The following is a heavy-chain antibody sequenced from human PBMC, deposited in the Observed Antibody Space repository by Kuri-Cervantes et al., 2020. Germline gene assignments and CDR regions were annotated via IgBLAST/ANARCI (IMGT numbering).Heavy chain of an antibody. CDR1: GFTFSSYS. CDR3: ARATYYHLLTNETFDY. CDR2: ISSSSSTI. J-gene: IGHJ4*02. V-gene: IGHV3-48*04. Sequence: GGSLRLSCAASGFTFSSYSMNWVRQAPGKGLEWVSYISSSSSTIYYADSVKGRFTISRDNAKNSLYLQMNSLRAEDTAVYYCARATYYHLLTNETFDYWGQGTLVTVSS. D-gene: IGHD2-2*01.